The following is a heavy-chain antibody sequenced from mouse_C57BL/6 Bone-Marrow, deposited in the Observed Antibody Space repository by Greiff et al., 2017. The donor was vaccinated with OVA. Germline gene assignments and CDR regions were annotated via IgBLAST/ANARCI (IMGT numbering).Heavy chain of an antibody. CDR2: ISNGGGST. V-gene: IGHV5-12*01. Sequence: EVQVVESGGGLVQPGGSLKLSCAASGFTFSDYYMYWVRQTPEKRLEWVAYISNGGGSTYYPDTVKGRFTISRDNAKNTLYLQMRRLKSEDTAMYYCARQGAGSAWFAYWGQGTLVTVSA. D-gene: IGHD4-1*01. J-gene: IGHJ3*01. CDR1: GFTFSDYY. CDR3: ARQGAGSAWFAY.